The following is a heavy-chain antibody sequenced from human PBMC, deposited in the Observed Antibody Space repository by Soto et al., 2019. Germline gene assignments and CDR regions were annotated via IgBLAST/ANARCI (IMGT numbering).Heavy chain of an antibody. CDR2: IDPSDSYT. J-gene: IGHJ6*02. CDR3: ARQGGGADEPPPGMDV. CDR1: GYSFTSYW. V-gene: IGHV5-10-1*04. D-gene: IGHD1-26*01. Sequence: GESLKISCKGSGYSFTSYWISWVPQMPGKGLEWMGRIDPSDSYTRYSPSFQGQVTISADKSISTAYLQWSSLKASDTAMYYCARQGGGADEPPPGMDVWGQGTTVTVSS.